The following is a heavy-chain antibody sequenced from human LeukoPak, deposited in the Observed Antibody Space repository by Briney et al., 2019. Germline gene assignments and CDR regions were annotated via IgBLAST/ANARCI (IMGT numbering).Heavy chain of an antibody. D-gene: IGHD1-26*01. CDR2: TNHSGST. Sequence: PSETLSLTCAVYGGSFSGYYWSWLRQPPGKGLEWIGETNHSGSTNYNPSLKSRVTISVDTSKNQFSLKLSSVAAADTAVYYCARGRLGRWSGSYEYYYGMDVWGQGTTVTASS. CDR1: GGSFSGYY. J-gene: IGHJ6*02. CDR3: ARGRLGRWSGSYEYYYGMDV. V-gene: IGHV4-34*01.